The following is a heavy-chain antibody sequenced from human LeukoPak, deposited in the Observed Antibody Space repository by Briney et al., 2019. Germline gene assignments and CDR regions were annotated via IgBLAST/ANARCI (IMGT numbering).Heavy chain of an antibody. D-gene: IGHD3-22*01. CDR3: GRGTYYYDSSGRFGYLFDY. CDR1: GGSISSHY. Sequence: PSETLSLTCTVSGGSISSHYWSWIRQPPGKGLEWIGYIYYSGSTNYNPSLKSRVTISVDTSKNQFSLKLSSVTAADTAVYYCGRGTYYYDSSGRFGYLFDYWGQGTLVTVSS. V-gene: IGHV4-59*11. J-gene: IGHJ4*02. CDR2: IYYSGST.